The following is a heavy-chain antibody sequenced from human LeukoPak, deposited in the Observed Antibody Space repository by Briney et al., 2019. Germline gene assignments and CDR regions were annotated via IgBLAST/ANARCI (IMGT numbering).Heavy chain of an antibody. D-gene: IGHD3/OR15-3a*01. V-gene: IGHV4-59*01. CDR3: ARRTGYYGGFDY. J-gene: IGHJ4*02. Sequence: SETLSLTCTVSGGSISSYYWSWIRQPPGKGREWIGYIYYSGSTNYNPSLKSRVTISLDTSKNQFSLKLSSVTAADTAMYYCARRTGYYGGFDYWGQGTLVTVSS. CDR1: GGSISSYY. CDR2: IYYSGST.